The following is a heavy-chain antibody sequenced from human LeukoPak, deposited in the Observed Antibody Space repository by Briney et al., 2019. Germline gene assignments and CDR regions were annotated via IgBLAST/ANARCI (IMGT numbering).Heavy chain of an antibody. V-gene: IGHV1-58*02. CDR1: GFTFTISA. Sequence: SVKVSCKSSGFTFTISAMQWVRQARGQRLEWIGWIVVGSGNTNYAQKFQERVTITRDTSTSTAYMELSSLRSEDTAVYYCAAESPEWELSNWGQGTLVTVSS. CDR3: AAESPEWELSN. J-gene: IGHJ4*02. D-gene: IGHD1-26*01. CDR2: IVVGSGNT.